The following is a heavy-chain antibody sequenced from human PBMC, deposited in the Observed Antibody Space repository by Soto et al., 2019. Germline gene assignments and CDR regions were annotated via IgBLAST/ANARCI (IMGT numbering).Heavy chain of an antibody. CDR3: ARDSDSSSWYWFDP. V-gene: IGHV4-31*03. Sequence: QVQLQESGPGLVKPSQTLSLTCTVSGGSISSGGYYWSWIRQHPGKGLEWIGYIYYSGSTYYNPSLKSRVTISVDTAKNQFSLKLSSVTAADTAVYYCARDSDSSSWYWFDPWGQGTLVTVSS. CDR2: IYYSGST. J-gene: IGHJ5*02. CDR1: GGSISSGGYY. D-gene: IGHD6-13*01.